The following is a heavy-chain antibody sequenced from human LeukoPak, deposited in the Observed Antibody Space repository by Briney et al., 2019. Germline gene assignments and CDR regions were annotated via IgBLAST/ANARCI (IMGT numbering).Heavy chain of an antibody. CDR1: GFTFSSYS. V-gene: IGHV3-21*01. D-gene: IGHD1-26*01. Sequence: GGSLRLSCAASGFTFSSYSMNRVRQAPGKGLEWVSSISSSSSYIYYADSVKGRFTISRDNAKNSLYLQMNSLRAEDTAVYYCARDGQWELKGCFDYWGQGTLVTVSS. CDR3: ARDGQWELKGCFDY. CDR2: ISSSSSYI. J-gene: IGHJ4*02.